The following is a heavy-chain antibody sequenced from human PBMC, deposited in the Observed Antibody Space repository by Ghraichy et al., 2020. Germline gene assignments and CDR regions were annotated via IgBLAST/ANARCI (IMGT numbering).Heavy chain of an antibody. V-gene: IGHV4-34*01. D-gene: IGHD5-24*01. CDR3: ARDEMATINHYYYGMDV. Sequence: SETLSLTCAVYGGSFSGYYWSWIRQPPGKGLEWIGEINHSGSTNYNPSLKSRVTISVDTSKNQFSLKLSSVTAADTAVYYCARDEMATINHYYYGMDVWGQGTTVTVSS. CDR2: INHSGST. CDR1: GGSFSGYY. J-gene: IGHJ6*02.